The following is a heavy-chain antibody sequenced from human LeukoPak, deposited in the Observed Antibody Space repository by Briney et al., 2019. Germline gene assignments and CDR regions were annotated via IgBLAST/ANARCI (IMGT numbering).Heavy chain of an antibody. D-gene: IGHD3-10*01. J-gene: IGHJ3*02. CDR1: GGSISSGGYS. CDR3: ARGDYYGSGSYFAFDI. CDR2: IYHSGST. Sequence: TLSLTCAVSGGSISSGGYSWSWIRQPPGKGLEWIGYIYHSGSTYYNPSLKSRVTISVDRSKNQFSLKLSSVTAADTAVYYCARGDYYGSGSYFAFDIWGQGTMVTVSS. V-gene: IGHV4-30-2*01.